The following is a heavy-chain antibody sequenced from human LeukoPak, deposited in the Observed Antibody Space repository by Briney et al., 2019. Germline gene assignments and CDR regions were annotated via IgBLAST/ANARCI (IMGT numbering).Heavy chain of an antibody. J-gene: IGHJ6*02. Sequence: ASVKVSCKASGYTFTNYGISWVRQAPGQGLEWMGWISGYNGNTNYAQKLQDRVTMTTDTSTSTGYMELRSLRSDDTAVYYCARDDDYSNRWTYYYGMDVWGQGTTVTVSS. D-gene: IGHD4-11*01. V-gene: IGHV1-18*01. CDR3: ARDDDYSNRWTYYYGMDV. CDR2: ISGYNGNT. CDR1: GYTFTNYG.